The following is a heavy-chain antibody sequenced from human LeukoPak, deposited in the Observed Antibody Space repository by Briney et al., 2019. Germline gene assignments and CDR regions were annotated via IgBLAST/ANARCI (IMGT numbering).Heavy chain of an antibody. CDR3: ARGPPSALLYCRGGSCYSGLFDP. CDR2: INAGNGDT. Sequence: ASVTVSCKASGYTFTKYAMHWVRQAPGQRLEWMGWINAGNGDTKYSQKFQGRVSITRDTSASTAYMELSSLRSVDTAVYYCARGPPSALLYCRGGSCYSGLFDPWGQGILVTVSS. V-gene: IGHV1-3*01. CDR1: GYTFTKYA. D-gene: IGHD2-15*01. J-gene: IGHJ5*02.